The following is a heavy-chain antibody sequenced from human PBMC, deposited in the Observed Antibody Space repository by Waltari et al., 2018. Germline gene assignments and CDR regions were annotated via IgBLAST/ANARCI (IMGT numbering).Heavy chain of an antibody. V-gene: IGHV1-69*05. CDR1: GGTFSSYA. Sequence: QVQLVQSGAEVKKPGSSVKVSCKASGGTFSSYAISWVRQAPGQGLEWMGGIIPIFGTANYAQKFQGRVTITTDESTSTAYMELSSLRSEDTAVYYCATTIAAAGSPLDGMDVWGQGTTVTVSS. J-gene: IGHJ6*02. D-gene: IGHD6-13*01. CDR2: IIPIFGTA. CDR3: ATTIAAAGSPLDGMDV.